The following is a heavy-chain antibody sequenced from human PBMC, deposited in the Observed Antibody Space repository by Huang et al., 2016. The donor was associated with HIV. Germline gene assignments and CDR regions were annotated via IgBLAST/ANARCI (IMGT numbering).Heavy chain of an antibody. D-gene: IGHD3-10*01. CDR1: GFTVDAYA. J-gene: IGHJ4*02. CDR3: ARRGVMVRGAHFDY. V-gene: IGHV3-9*01. Sequence: EVQLVESGGGLVQPGRSLRLSCAASGFTVDAYAIHWVRPSPGKGLGWVSGISWNSGSIGDADAVKGRFTISRDNAKNSLYLQMNSLRAEDTALYYCARRGVMVRGAHFDYWGLGTLVTVSS. CDR2: ISWNSGSI.